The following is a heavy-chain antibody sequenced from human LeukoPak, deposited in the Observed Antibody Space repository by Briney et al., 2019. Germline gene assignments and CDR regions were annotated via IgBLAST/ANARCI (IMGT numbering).Heavy chain of an antibody. Sequence: ASVKVSCKASGYTFTGYYMHWVRQAPGQGLEWMGWISAYNGNTGYAQKFQGRVTITRNTSISTAYMELSSLRSEDTAVYYCARAFRITIFGVAAMGFWGQGTMVTVSS. CDR1: GYTFTGYY. D-gene: IGHD3-3*01. V-gene: IGHV1-8*03. J-gene: IGHJ3*01. CDR3: ARAFRITIFGVAAMGF. CDR2: ISAYNGNT.